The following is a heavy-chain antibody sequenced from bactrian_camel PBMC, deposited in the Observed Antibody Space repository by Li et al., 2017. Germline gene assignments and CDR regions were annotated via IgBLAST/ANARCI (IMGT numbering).Heavy chain of an antibody. J-gene: IGHJ4*01. CDR2: IDVDGRQ. V-gene: IGHV3S42*01. CDR1: GYIRGNLC. Sequence: DVQLVESGGGSVQTGGSLRLSCAASGYIRGNLCMAWFRQAPGEGREGVAAIDVDGRQSYADSVKGRFTVSQDSANNILTLQMSNLKPEDTAMYYCTADRGSCATRGILWRTQDSFKYWGRGTQVTVS. CDR3: TADRGSCATRGILWRTQDSFKY. D-gene: IGHD2*01.